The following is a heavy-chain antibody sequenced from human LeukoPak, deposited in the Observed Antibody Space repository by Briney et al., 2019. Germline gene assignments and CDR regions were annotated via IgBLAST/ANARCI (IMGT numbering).Heavy chain of an antibody. V-gene: IGHV3-30*02. J-gene: IGHJ4*02. Sequence: PGGSLRLSCAASGFTFSRYGMHWVRQAPGKGLEWVAFIRYDGSDKSYADSVKGRFTISRDNSKNTLYLQMSSLRAEDTAMYYCAKIGAVAGHFDYWGQGTLVTVSS. CDR1: GFTFSRYG. CDR3: AKIGAVAGHFDY. CDR2: IRYDGSDK. D-gene: IGHD6-19*01.